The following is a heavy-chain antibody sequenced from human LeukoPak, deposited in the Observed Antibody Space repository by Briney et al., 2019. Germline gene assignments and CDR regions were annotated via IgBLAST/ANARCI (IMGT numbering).Heavy chain of an antibody. J-gene: IGHJ4*02. D-gene: IGHD3-3*01. CDR2: ISYDGSNK. V-gene: IGHV3-30-3*01. Sequence: GSLRLSCAASGFTFSSYAMHWVRRAPGKGLEWVAVISYDGSNKYYADSVKGRFTISRDESKNTLYLQMNSLRAEDTAVYYCAKDLLPRDDFWSGYYLGGLDYWGQGTLVTVSS. CDR1: GFTFSSYA. CDR3: AKDLLPRDDFWSGYYLGGLDY.